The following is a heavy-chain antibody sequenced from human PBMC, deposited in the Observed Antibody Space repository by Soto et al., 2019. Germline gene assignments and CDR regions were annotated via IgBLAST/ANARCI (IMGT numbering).Heavy chain of an antibody. CDR3: AREWAEDIVVVPPAGGNWFDP. CDR2: IYYSGST. D-gene: IGHD2-2*01. V-gene: IGHV4-59*01. CDR1: GSSISSYY. J-gene: IGHJ5*02. Sequence: SETLSLTCTVSGSSISSYYWSWIRQPPGKGLEWIGYIYYSGSTNYNPSLKSRVTISVDTSKNQFSLKLSSVTAADTAVYYCAREWAEDIVVVPPAGGNWFDPWGQGTLVTVSS.